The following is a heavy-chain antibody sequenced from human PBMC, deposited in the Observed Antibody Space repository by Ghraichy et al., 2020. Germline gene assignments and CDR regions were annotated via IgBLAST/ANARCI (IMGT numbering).Heavy chain of an antibody. CDR3: AREQQLGHQLQYDYYYGLDV. CDR2: IDWDDDK. D-gene: IGHD6-13*01. V-gene: IGHV2-70*11. J-gene: IGHJ6*02. Sequence: SGPTLVKPTQTLTLTCTLSGFSLSTRGMCVHWIRQPPGKALEWLARIDWDDDKYYNTSLKTRLSIAEDTSKNQVVLTMTNMDPVDTATYYCAREQQLGHQLQYDYYYGLDVWGQGTTVTVSS. CDR1: GFSLSTRGMC.